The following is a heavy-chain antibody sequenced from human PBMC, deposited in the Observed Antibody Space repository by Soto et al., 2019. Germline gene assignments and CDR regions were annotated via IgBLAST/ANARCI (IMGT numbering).Heavy chain of an antibody. J-gene: IGHJ6*02. Sequence: QVQLQESGPGLVKPSETLSLTCTVSGGSISSYYWSWIRQPPGKGLEWIGYIYYSGSTNYNPSLKSSVHITVDTSKDQFSLKLSSVNAADTAVYQRTRVSSRWLSNYYYGMDVRGQGTTVTV. CDR3: TRVSSRWLSNYYYGMDV. D-gene: IGHD6-13*01. CDR2: IYYSGST. V-gene: IGHV4-59*01. CDR1: GGSISSYY.